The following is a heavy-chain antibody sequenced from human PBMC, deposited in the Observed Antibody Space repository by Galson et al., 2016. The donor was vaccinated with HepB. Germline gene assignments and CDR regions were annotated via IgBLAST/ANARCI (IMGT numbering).Heavy chain of an antibody. D-gene: IGHD2-21*01. J-gene: IGHJ4*02. Sequence: SETLSLTCGVTCATFSGYSWTWLRQNPGKGLECLRTRDDRGSPLYNPSAENRITISGDTSKIQFSLNLKSVTAADTGVYYCARDAFCVDGNCRIGAFFDYWAQGTLVTVSS. CDR3: ARDAFCVDGNCRIGAFFDY. CDR1: CATFSGYS. V-gene: IGHV4-34*01. CDR2: RDDRGSP.